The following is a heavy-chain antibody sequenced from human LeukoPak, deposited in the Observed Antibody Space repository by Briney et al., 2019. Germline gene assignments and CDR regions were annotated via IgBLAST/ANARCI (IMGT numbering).Heavy chain of an antibody. Sequence: SETLSLTCTVSGGSISSRSYYWGWIRQPPGKGLEWIGSIYYSGSTYYNPSLKSRVTISVDTSKNQFSLKLSSVTAADTAVYYCARTDYYYYYMDVWGKGTTVTISS. J-gene: IGHJ6*03. CDR3: ARTDYYYYYMDV. CDR2: IYYSGST. V-gene: IGHV4-39*01. CDR1: GGSISSRSYY.